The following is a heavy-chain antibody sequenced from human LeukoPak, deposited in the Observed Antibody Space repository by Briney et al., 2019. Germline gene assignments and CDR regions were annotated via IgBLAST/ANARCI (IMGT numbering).Heavy chain of an antibody. Sequence: ASVKVSCKASGYTFTGYYIHWVRLAPGQGLEWVGSINPTNGGKNSAQKFQGRVTMTRDTSISTAYMELSGLRSDDTATYHCARQTIRPFDFWGQGTLVTVSA. CDR1: GYTFTGYY. D-gene: IGHD3-9*01. CDR3: ARQTIRPFDF. J-gene: IGHJ4*02. CDR2: INPTNGGK. V-gene: IGHV1-2*02.